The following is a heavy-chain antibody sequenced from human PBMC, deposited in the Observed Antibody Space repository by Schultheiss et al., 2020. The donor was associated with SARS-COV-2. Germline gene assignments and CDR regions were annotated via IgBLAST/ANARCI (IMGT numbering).Heavy chain of an antibody. J-gene: IGHJ6*03. D-gene: IGHD4-11*01. CDR3: ARAVTTGYYYMDV. CDR1: GGSISSGDYY. V-gene: IGHV4-30-4*08. Sequence: SQTLSLTCTVSGGSISSGDYYWSWIRQPPGKGLEWIGYIYYSGITYYNPSLKSRVTISVDTSKNQFSLKLSSVTAADTAVYYCARAVTTGYYYMDVWGKGTTVTVSS. CDR2: IYYSGIT.